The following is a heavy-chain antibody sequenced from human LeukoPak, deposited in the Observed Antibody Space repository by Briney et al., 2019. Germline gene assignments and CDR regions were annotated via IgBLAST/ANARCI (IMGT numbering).Heavy chain of an antibody. CDR2: ISSSSSYI. Sequence: GGSLRLSWAASGFTFSSYSMNWVRQAPGKGLEWVSSISSSSSYIYYADSVKGRFTISRDNAKNSLYLQMNSLRAEDTAVYYCARALYYYDSSGYFAGYWGQGTLVTVSS. J-gene: IGHJ4*02. V-gene: IGHV3-21*01. D-gene: IGHD3-22*01. CDR1: GFTFSSYS. CDR3: ARALYYYDSSGYFAGY.